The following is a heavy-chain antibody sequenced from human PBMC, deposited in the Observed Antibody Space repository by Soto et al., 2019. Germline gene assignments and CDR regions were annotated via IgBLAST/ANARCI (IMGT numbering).Heavy chain of an antibody. J-gene: IGHJ4*02. Sequence: QVQLQQWGAGLLKPSETLSLTCGVYDGSFSASFWSWIRQPPGKGLGRIGEMNDRGSINNNPSLRSRVTISVDTSKNQVSLNLRSVTAADTAVYFCASGRGTENYWGQGTLVTVSS. CDR2: MNDRGSI. CDR1: DGSFSASF. V-gene: IGHV4-34*01. D-gene: IGHD3-10*01. CDR3: ASGRGTENY.